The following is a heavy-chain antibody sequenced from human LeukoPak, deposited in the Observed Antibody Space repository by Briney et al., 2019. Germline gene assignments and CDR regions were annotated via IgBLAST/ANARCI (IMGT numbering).Heavy chain of an antibody. CDR1: GGSFSGYY. Sequence: SETLPLTCAVYGGSFSGYYWSWIRQPPGKGLEWIGEINHSGSTNYNPSLKTRVTIPVDTSKNQFSLKLSSVTAADTAVYYCARGGLTTTPFDSWGQGTLVTVSS. CDR3: ARGGLTTTPFDS. CDR2: INHSGST. V-gene: IGHV4-34*01. J-gene: IGHJ5*01. D-gene: IGHD4-17*01.